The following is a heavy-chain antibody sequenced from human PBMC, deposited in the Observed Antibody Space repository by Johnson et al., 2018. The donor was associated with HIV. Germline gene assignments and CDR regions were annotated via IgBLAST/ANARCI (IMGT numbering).Heavy chain of an antibody. Sequence: QVQLVESGGGVVQPGGSLRLSCAASGFTFSSYGMHWVRQAPGKGLEWVAFTRYDGSNKYYADSVQGRFNISRDNPKNTLYLQMDSLRIEDTAVYYCAKDERQMGGWSHALDIWGPGTLVTVSS. CDR3: AKDERQMGGWSHALDI. CDR2: TRYDGSNK. J-gene: IGHJ3*02. D-gene: IGHD3-16*01. CDR1: GFTFSSYG. V-gene: IGHV3-30*02.